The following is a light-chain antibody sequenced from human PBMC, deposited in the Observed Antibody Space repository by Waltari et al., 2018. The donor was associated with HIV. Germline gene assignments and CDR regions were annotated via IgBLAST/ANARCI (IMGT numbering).Light chain of an antibody. CDR1: RSDVRGSNH. J-gene: IGLJ1*01. V-gene: IGLV2-8*01. CDR2: EVS. CDR3: SSYAGSNNFFYV. Sequence: QSALPQPPSASGSPGQSVTISSTGTRSDVRGSNHVSWYQQHPGKAPKLMIYEVSKRPAGVPDRFSGSKSGNTASLTVSGLQAEDEADYYCSSYAGSNNFFYVFGTGTKVTVL.